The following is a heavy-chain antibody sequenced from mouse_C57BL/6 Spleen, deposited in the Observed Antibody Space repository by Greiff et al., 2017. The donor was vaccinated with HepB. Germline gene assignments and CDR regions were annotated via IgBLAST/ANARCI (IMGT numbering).Heavy chain of an antibody. CDR1: GFTFSSYA. J-gene: IGHJ2*01. CDR3: ARDRRGTGSSYLDY. D-gene: IGHD1-1*01. Sequence: VQLQQSGGGLVKPGGSLKLSCAASGFTFSSYAMSWVRQTPEKRLEWVATISDGGSYTYYPDNVKGRFTISRDNAKNNLYLQMSHLKSEDTAMYYCARDRRGTGSSYLDYWGQGTTLTVSS. CDR2: ISDGGSYT. V-gene: IGHV5-4*01.